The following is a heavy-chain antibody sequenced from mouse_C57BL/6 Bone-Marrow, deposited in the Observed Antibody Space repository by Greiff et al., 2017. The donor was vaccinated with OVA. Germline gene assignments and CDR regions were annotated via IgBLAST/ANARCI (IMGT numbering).Heavy chain of an antibody. CDR2: IDPSDGYT. V-gene: IGHV1-50*01. D-gene: IGHD6-1*01. CDR3: AGREFAY. CDR1: GYTFTSYW. Sequence: VQLQQPGAELVKPGASVKLSCKASGYTFTSYWIQWVKQRPGQGLEWIGEIDPSDGYTNYNQKFKGMATVTVDTSSSTANMQLSSLTSEDSAVYYCAGREFAYGGQGTLVTVSA. J-gene: IGHJ3*01.